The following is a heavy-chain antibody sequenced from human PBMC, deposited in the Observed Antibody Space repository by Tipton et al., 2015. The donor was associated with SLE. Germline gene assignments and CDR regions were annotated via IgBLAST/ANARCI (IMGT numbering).Heavy chain of an antibody. CDR3: ARGRSPVY. CDR1: GGSFSGYY. V-gene: IGHV4-34*01. CDR2: INHSGST. J-gene: IGHJ4*02. Sequence: GLVKPSETLSLTCAVYGGSFSGYYWSWIRQPPGKGLEWIGEINHSGSTNYNPSLKSRVTISVDTSKNQFSLKLSSVTAADTAVYYCARGRSPVYWGQGTLVTVSS.